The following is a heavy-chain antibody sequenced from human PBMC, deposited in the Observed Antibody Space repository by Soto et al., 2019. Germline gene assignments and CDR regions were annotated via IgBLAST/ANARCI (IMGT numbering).Heavy chain of an antibody. J-gene: IGHJ6*02. V-gene: IGHV1-18*01. D-gene: IGHD3-16*01. CDR1: GYTFTSYG. CDR2: INGYTGNT. CDR3: ARSWVTGKGGIDV. Sequence: ASVKVSCKASGYTFTSYGLSWVRQAPGQGLEWMGWINGYTGNTNYAQKFQGRVTMTTYTSTNTAYLDLWTLISDDTAVYYCARSWVTGKGGIDVWGQGATVTVSS.